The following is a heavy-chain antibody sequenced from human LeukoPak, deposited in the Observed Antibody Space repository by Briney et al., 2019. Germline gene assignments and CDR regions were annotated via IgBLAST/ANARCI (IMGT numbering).Heavy chain of an antibody. CDR1: GFTFSSYW. CDR2: IKQDGSEK. J-gene: IGHJ4*02. D-gene: IGHD6-19*01. CDR3: AKGNSSGWRGAFDY. V-gene: IGHV3-7*01. Sequence: PGGSLRLSCAASGFTFSSYWMSWVRQAPGKGLEWVANIKQDGSEKYYVDSVKGRFTISRDNAKNSLYLQMNSLRAEDTAVYYCAKGNSSGWRGAFDYWGQGTLVTVSS.